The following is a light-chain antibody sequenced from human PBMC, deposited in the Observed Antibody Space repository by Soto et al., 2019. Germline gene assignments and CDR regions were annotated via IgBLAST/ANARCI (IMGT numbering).Light chain of an antibody. CDR1: QSISTW. CDR2: RAS. CDR3: QHYHTYPWT. V-gene: IGKV1-5*03. Sequence: IQMTQSPSTLSASIGDTVNITCRASQSISTWLAWYQQKPGKAPKALIYRASSVEIGVPSRFSGSGSGTDFTLTTSSLQPVDFATYYCQHYHTYPWTFGQGTKVDIK. J-gene: IGKJ1*01.